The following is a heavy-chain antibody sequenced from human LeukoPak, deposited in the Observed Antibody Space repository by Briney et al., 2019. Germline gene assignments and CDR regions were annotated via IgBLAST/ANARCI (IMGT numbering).Heavy chain of an antibody. J-gene: IGHJ4*02. CDR2: INHSGST. D-gene: IGHD5-18*01. Sequence: SETLSLTCAVYGGSFSGYYWSWIRQPPGKGLEWIGEINHSGSTNYNPSLKSRVTISVDTPKNQFSLKLSSVTAADTAVYYCARVGGDTALHYFDYWGQGTLVTVSS. CDR3: ARVGGDTALHYFDY. V-gene: IGHV4-34*01. CDR1: GGSFSGYY.